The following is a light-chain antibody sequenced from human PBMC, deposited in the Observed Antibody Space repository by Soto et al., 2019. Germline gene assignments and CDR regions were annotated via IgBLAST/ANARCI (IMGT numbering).Light chain of an antibody. CDR2: SNN. V-gene: IGLV1-44*01. J-gene: IGLJ2*01. Sequence: QSALTQPPSASGTPGQRVTISCSGSSSNIGGNTVNWYQQLPGTAPQLLMYSNNLRPSGVPDRFSGSKSGTSASLAISGLQSEDEADYYCAAWDDSLNGPVFGGGTKLTVL. CDR1: SSNIGGNT. CDR3: AAWDDSLNGPV.